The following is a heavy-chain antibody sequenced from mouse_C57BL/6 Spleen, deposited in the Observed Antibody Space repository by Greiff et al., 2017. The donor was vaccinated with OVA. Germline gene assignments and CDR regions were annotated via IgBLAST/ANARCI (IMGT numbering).Heavy chain of an antibody. V-gene: IGHV5-6*01. CDR2: ISSGSSYT. Sequence: EVMLVESGGDLVKPGGSLKLSCAASGFTFSSYGMSWVRQTPDKRLEWVATISSGSSYTYYPDSVKGRFTISRDNAKNTLYLQMSSLKSEDTAMYYCARAITTVVAADYAMDYWGQGTSVTVSS. J-gene: IGHJ4*01. CDR3: ARAITTVVAADYAMDY. D-gene: IGHD1-1*01. CDR1: GFTFSSYG.